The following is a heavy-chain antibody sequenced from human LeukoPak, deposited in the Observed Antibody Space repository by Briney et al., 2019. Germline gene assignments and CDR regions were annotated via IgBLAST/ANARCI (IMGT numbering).Heavy chain of an antibody. CDR1: GDSVSSNSAA. J-gene: IGHJ3*02. V-gene: IGHV6-1*01. Sequence: SQALSLTCAISGDSVSSNSAAWNWIRQSPSRGLEWLGRPYYRSHWYNDYAISVKSRITINPDTSKNQFSLQLDSVNPEDTAVYYCARAPVGTRWYDAFDRWGQGTMVTVSS. D-gene: IGHD1/OR15-1a*01. CDR2: PYYRSHWYN. CDR3: ARAPVGTRWYDAFDR.